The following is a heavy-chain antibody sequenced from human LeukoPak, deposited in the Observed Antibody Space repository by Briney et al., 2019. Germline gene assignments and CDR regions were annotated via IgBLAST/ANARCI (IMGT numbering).Heavy chain of an antibody. CDR3: ARGRDDYNFAY. Sequence: ASETLSLTCAVYGGSFSGFHWTWIRQPPGKGLEWIGEINHSGSTNYNPSLRSRVTISVDTSKNQFSLKLFSVTVADTAVYYCARGRDDYNFAYWGQGTLVTVSS. CDR2: INHSGST. V-gene: IGHV4-34*01. J-gene: IGHJ4*02. D-gene: IGHD5-24*01. CDR1: GGSFSGFH.